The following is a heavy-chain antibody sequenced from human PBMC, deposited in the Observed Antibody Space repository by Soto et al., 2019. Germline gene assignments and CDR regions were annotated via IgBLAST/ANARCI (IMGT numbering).Heavy chain of an antibody. D-gene: IGHD6-19*01. CDR2: IYPGDSDT. CDR3: ARETRAVAGRGAFDP. Sequence: GESLKISCKASGYSFTTYWIGWVRQMPGKGLEWMGIIYPGDSDTKYSPSLQGQVSISADTSISTAYLQWTSLKASDTAMYYCARETRAVAGRGAFDPWGQGTLVTVSS. V-gene: IGHV5-51*01. J-gene: IGHJ5*02. CDR1: GYSFTTYW.